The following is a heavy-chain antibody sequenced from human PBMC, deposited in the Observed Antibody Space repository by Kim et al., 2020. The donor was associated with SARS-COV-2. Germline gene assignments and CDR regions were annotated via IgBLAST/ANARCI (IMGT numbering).Heavy chain of an antibody. Sequence: GGSLRLSCATSGFTFKTAWMSWVRQVPGKGLEWLGLIRTNREGGTTEYPAGIRGRVFISRDDSKDPAYLHMNNVKNEDTAMYFCAADVPSAGGGEFHSWG. J-gene: IGHJ5*01. D-gene: IGHD3-16*01. CDR3: AADVPSAGGGEFHS. CDR2: IRTNREGGTT. CDR1: GFTFKTAW. V-gene: IGHV3-15*01.